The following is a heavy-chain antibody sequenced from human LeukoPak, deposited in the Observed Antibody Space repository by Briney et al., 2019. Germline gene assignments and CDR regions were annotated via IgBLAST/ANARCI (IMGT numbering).Heavy chain of an antibody. Sequence: SETLSLNCTVSGDSINSLDLWSWVRQPPGKGLEWIGEMYLSGTTHSNPSVKSRVTISIDKSKNQFFLNLSSVTAADTAVYYCAGLVGRYSSGLYYYYFDYWGQGTLVTVSS. V-gene: IGHV4-4*02. CDR3: AGLVGRYSSGLYYYYFDY. J-gene: IGHJ4*02. D-gene: IGHD3-22*01. CDR2: MYLSGTT. CDR1: GDSINSLDL.